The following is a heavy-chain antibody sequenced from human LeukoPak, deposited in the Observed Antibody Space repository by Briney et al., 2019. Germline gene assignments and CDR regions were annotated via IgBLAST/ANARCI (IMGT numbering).Heavy chain of an antibody. V-gene: IGHV4-39*01. J-gene: IGHJ5*02. CDR2: IYYSGST. Sequence: SETLSLTCTVSGGSISSSGHYWGWIRQPPGKGLEWIASIYYSGSTYYNPSLKSRVTISVDTSKNQLSLKLSSLTAADTAVYYCARHGYSGSYYGLSWFDPWGQGTLVTVSS. CDR3: ARHGYSGSYYGLSWFDP. CDR1: GGSISSSGHY. D-gene: IGHD1-26*01.